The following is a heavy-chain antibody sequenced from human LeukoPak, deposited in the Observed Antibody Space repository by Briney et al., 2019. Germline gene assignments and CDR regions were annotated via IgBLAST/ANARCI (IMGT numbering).Heavy chain of an antibody. CDR1: GGTFSSYA. CDR3: ARGYGASSWVYYYYYMDV. Sequence: EASVKVSCKASGGTFSSYAISWVRQAPGQGLEWMGWMNPNSGNTGYAQKFQGRVTMTRNTSISTAYMELSSLRSEDTAVYYCARGYGASSWVYYYYYMDVWGKGTTVTISS. D-gene: IGHD6-13*01. CDR2: MNPNSGNT. V-gene: IGHV1-8*02. J-gene: IGHJ6*03.